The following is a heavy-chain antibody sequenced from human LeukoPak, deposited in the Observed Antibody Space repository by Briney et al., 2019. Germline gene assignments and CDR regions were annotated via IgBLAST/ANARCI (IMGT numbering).Heavy chain of an antibody. CDR1: GYTFTDYY. Sequence: GASVKVSCKASGYTFTDYYMHWVRQAPGQGLEWMGWINPNSGATNSAQKFQGRVTMTRDTSISTGYMELRRLTSDDTAVYYCARDFDFGTSGNAFEIWGQGTMVTVSS. CDR2: INPNSGAT. CDR3: ARDFDFGTSGNAFEI. V-gene: IGHV1-2*02. J-gene: IGHJ3*02. D-gene: IGHD3-10*01.